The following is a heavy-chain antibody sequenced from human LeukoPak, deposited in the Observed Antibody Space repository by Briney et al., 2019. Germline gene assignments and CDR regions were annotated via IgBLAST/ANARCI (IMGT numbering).Heavy chain of an antibody. J-gene: IGHJ6*02. CDR2: IIPIFGTA. V-gene: IGHV1-69*13. D-gene: IGHD6-6*01. CDR3: ARGSSRYYYYYGMDV. Sequence: GASVKVSCKASGGTFSSYAISWVRQAPGQGLEWMGGIIPIFGTANYAQKFQGRVTITADESTSTAYMELSSLRSEDTAVYYCARGSSRYYYYYGMDVWGQGTTVTVSS. CDR1: GGTFSSYA.